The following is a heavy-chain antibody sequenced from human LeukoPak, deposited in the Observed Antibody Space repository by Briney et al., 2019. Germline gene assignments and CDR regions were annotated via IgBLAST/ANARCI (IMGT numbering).Heavy chain of an antibody. Sequence: PGGSLRLSCAACGFTFSTYAMNWVRQAPGKGLEWVSDITAGGSTYYADSVRGRFTISRDNSKNTLYLQMNSLRAEDTAVYYCAKRLSEFTSVEKAFDIWGQGTMVTLSS. J-gene: IGHJ3*02. CDR3: AKRLSEFTSVEKAFDI. V-gene: IGHV3-23*01. D-gene: IGHD2-2*01. CDR1: GFTFSTYA. CDR2: ITAGGST.